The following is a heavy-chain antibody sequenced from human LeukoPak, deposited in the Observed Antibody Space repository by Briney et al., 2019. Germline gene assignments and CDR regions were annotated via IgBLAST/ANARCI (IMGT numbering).Heavy chain of an antibody. CDR3: ARVSSSSSSYGMDV. CDR1: GGSISSYY. V-gene: IGHV4-59*01. J-gene: IGHJ6*02. D-gene: IGHD6-6*01. CDR2: IYYSGST. Sequence: SETLSLTCTVSGGSISSYYWSWIRQPPGKGLEWIGYIYYSGSTNYNPSLKSRVTISVDTSKNQFSLKLSSVTAADTAVYYCARVSSSSSSYGMDVWGQGTTVTVSS.